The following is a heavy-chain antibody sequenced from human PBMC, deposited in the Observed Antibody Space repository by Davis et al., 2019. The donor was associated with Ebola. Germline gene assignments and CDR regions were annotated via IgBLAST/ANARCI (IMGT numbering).Heavy chain of an antibody. CDR1: GYSFTSYW. Sequence: GESLKISCKGSGYSFTSYWIVWVRQMPGKGLECMGIIFPGYSHTSYSPSFHGQVTISADKSISTAYLQWSSLKASDTATYYCARAPYYYDISGFYVDYWGQGTLVTVSS. J-gene: IGHJ4*02. CDR2: IFPGYSHT. CDR3: ARAPYYYDISGFYVDY. V-gene: IGHV5-51*01. D-gene: IGHD3-22*01.